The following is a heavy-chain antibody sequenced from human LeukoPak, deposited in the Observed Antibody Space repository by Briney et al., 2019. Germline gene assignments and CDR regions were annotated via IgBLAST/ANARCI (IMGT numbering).Heavy chain of an antibody. D-gene: IGHD2/OR15-2a*01. Sequence: GGSLRLSCAASGFTFDDYAMHWVRQAPGKGLEWVSGISWNSGSIGYADSVKGRFTISRDNAKNSLYLQMNSLRAEDTAVYYCAREPFLSSNWFDPWGQGTLVTVSS. CDR2: ISWNSGSI. J-gene: IGHJ5*02. CDR1: GFTFDDYA. V-gene: IGHV3-9*01. CDR3: AREPFLSSNWFDP.